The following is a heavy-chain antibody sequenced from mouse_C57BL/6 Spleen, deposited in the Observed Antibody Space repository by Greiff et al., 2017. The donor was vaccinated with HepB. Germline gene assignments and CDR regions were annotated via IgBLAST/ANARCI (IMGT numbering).Heavy chain of an antibody. CDR3: ARWRLSGFFDN. D-gene: IGHD1-3*01. CDR2: IYPGDGDT. Sequence: QVQLQQSGPELVKPGASVEISCKASGYAFSSSWMNWVKQRPGKGLEWIGRIYPGDGDTNYNGKFKGKATLTADKSSSTAYMQLSSLTSEDSAVYFCARWRLSGFFDNWGQGTTLTVSS. CDR1: GYAFSSSW. J-gene: IGHJ2*01. V-gene: IGHV1-82*01.